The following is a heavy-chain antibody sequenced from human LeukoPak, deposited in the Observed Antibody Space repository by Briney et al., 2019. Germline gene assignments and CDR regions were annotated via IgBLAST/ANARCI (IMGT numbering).Heavy chain of an antibody. CDR2: ISWNSGSI. Sequence: SLRLSCAASGFTFGDYAMHWVRQAPGKGLEWVSGISWNSGSIGYADSVKGRFTISRDNAKNSLYLQMNSLRAEDTALYYCAKEYGIRGGFDYWGQGTLVTVSS. D-gene: IGHD3-10*01. CDR3: AKEYGIRGGFDY. J-gene: IGHJ4*02. V-gene: IGHV3-9*01. CDR1: GFTFGDYA.